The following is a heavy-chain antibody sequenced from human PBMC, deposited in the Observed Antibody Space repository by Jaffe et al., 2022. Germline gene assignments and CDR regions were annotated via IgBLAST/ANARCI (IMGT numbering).Heavy chain of an antibody. CDR2: IRYDGINK. D-gene: IGHD3-3*01. CDR3: AKGGVTIFGVIRNMDV. J-gene: IGHJ6*03. CDR1: GFTFSSYG. Sequence: QVQLVESGGGVVQPGGSLRLSCAASGFTFSSYGMHWVRRAPGKGLEWVSFIRYDGINKYYADSVKGRFTIFRDNSKSTLYLQMNSLRAEDAAVYYCAKGGVTIFGVIRNMDVWGKGTTVTVSS. V-gene: IGHV3-30*02.